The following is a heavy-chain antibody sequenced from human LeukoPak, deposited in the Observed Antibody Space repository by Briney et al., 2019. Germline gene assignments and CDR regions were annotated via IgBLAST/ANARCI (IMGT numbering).Heavy chain of an antibody. CDR1: GFTFSSYA. CDR3: ARDRNWGSYGY. CDR2: ISYDGSNK. J-gene: IGHJ4*02. D-gene: IGHD7-27*01. Sequence: GSLRLSCAASGFTFSSYAMHWVRQAPGKWLEWVAVISYDGSNKYYADSVKGRFTISRDNSKNTLYLQMNSLRAEDTAVYYCARDRNWGSYGYWGQGTLVTVSS. V-gene: IGHV3-30-3*01.